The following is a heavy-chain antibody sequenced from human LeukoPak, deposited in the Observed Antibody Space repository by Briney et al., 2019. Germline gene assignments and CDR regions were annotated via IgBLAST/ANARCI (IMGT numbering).Heavy chain of an antibody. Sequence: SETLSLTCTVSGDSINNYYWSWIRQPPGKGLEWIGYIFYSGGTKYNPSLRSRVAISIAMSKNQFSLNLNSVTAADTAVYYCARGGYGDYKLHYYHYGMDVWGQGTTVTVSS. CDR3: ARGGYGDYKLHYYHYGMDV. CDR2: IFYSGGT. CDR1: GDSINNYY. J-gene: IGHJ6*02. D-gene: IGHD4-17*01. V-gene: IGHV4-59*01.